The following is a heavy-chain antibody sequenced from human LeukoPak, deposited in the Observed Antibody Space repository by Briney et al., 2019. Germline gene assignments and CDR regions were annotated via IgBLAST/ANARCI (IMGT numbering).Heavy chain of an antibody. J-gene: IGHJ6*02. CDR1: GASVSSYY. D-gene: IGHD1-26*01. Sequence: SETLSLTCTVSGASVSSYYWSWIRQPPGKGPEWIGYFSYSGSTNYNPSLKSRVTISVDTSKNQFSLNLSSVTAADTAVYYCARVGGTNYYYYGMDVWGQGTTVTVSS. CDR3: ARVGGTNYYYYGMDV. CDR2: FSYSGST. V-gene: IGHV4-59*02.